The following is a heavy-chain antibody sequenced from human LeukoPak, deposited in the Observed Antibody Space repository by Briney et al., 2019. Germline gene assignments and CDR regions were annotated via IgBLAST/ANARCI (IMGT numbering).Heavy chain of an antibody. CDR3: ARGLAASRNDYYYCYTDV. Sequence: TVPLTCLVSGGFLSRWSYYWRWLRPPAGRGLVGLGCIYTSGITNYHPSLKIRVTISVDTPKNQYSLKLSSVAAADTAVYYCARGLAASRNDYYYCYTDVWGKGNTVTVSS. CDR2: IYTSGIT. D-gene: IGHD1-14*01. CDR1: GGFLSRWSYY. V-gene: IGHV4-61*02. J-gene: IGHJ6*03.